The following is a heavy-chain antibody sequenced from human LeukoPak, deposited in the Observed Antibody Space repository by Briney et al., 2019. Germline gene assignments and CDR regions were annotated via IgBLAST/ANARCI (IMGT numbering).Heavy chain of an antibody. CDR3: AKDMSRWWADAFDI. Sequence: AGGSLRLSCAASGFTFSSYGMHWVRQAPGKGLEWVAFIRYDGSNKYYADSVKGRFTISRDNSKNTLYLQMNSLRAEDTAVYYCAKDMSRWWADAFDIWGQGTMVTVSS. CDR1: GFTFSSYG. V-gene: IGHV3-30*02. D-gene: IGHD2-15*01. CDR2: IRYDGSNK. J-gene: IGHJ3*02.